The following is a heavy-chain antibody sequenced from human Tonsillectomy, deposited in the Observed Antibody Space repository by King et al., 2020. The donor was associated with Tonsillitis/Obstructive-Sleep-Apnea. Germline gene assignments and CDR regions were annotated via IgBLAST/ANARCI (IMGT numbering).Heavy chain of an antibody. J-gene: IGHJ6*03. CDR2: IIPIFGTA. V-gene: IGHV1-69*01. Sequence: QLVQSGAEVKKPGFSVKVSCKASGGTFSSYAISWVRQAPGEGLEWMGGIIPIFGTANYAQKFQGRVRITSDESTSKAYMELCSLRSEDTAVYYCARMSDITIFGVVTIGDYYYYYMDVWGKGTTVTVSS. D-gene: IGHD3-3*01. CDR3: ARMSDITIFGVVTIGDYYYYYMDV. CDR1: GGTFSSYA.